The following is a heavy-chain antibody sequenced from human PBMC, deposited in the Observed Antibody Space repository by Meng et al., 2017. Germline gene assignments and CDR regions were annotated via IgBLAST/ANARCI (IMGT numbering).Heavy chain of an antibody. V-gene: IGHV1-2*06. D-gene: IGHD3-22*01. J-gene: IGHJ5*02. CDR2: INPNSGGT. Sequence: GQLGPCGAEVKKPGASVKVSCKASGYTFTGYYMHWVRQAPGQGLEWMGRINPNSGGTNYAQKFQGRVTMTRDTSISTAYMELSRLRSDDTAVYYCARALIVVANWFDPWGQGTLVTVSS. CDR1: GYTFTGYY. CDR3: ARALIVVANWFDP.